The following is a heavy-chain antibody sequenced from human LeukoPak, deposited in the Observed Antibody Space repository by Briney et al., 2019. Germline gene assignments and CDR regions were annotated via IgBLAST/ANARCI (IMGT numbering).Heavy chain of an antibody. Sequence: GASVKVSCKASGYTFTSYDIHWVRQATGQGLEWMGWMNPNSGNTGYAQKFQGRVTMTRNTSISTAYMELSSLRSEDTAVYYCARPRLAPTGNWFDPWGQGTLVTVSS. V-gene: IGHV1-8*01. J-gene: IGHJ5*02. D-gene: IGHD3-3*02. CDR1: GYTFTSYD. CDR3: ARPRLAPTGNWFDP. CDR2: MNPNSGNT.